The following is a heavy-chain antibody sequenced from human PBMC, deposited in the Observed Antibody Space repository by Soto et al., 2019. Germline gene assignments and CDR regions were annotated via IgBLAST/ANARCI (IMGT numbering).Heavy chain of an antibody. CDR1: GYPVTAYY. Sequence: QLHLVQSGAVVKKPGASVTVSCSASGYPVTAYYMHWVRQAPGRGLEWMGGINPATGAAKYTQTFRGRVTMTRDTSTSTVFMELGGLTSEDPAGFYCARGGGVGVAGSAAFDMWGQGTLVTVSS. CDR2: INPATGAA. J-gene: IGHJ3*02. CDR3: ARGGGVGVAGSAAFDM. D-gene: IGHD3-3*01. V-gene: IGHV1-2*02.